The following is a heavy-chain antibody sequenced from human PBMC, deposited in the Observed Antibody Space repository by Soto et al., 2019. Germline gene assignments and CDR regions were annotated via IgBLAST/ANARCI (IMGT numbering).Heavy chain of an antibody. J-gene: IGHJ6*02. Sequence: PGESLKISCKGSGYSFPNNWITWVRQMPGKGLEWMGRIDLTDSYTSYSPSFQGHISFSADKSISTTYLHWSSLRASDTAMYYCARHGVVHSPRSCYHYAIDFWGQGTTVTVSS. D-gene: IGHD3-22*01. CDR1: GYSFPNNW. CDR2: IDLTDSYT. V-gene: IGHV5-10-1*01. CDR3: ARHGVVHSPRSCYHYAIDF.